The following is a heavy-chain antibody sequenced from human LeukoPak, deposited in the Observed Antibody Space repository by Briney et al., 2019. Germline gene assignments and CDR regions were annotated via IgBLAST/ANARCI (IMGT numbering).Heavy chain of an antibody. CDR2: ISAYNGNT. V-gene: IGHV1-18*01. D-gene: IGHD3-22*01. CDR3: AREFYYDSSGYAVDY. CDR1: GYTFTSYG. Sequence: GASVKVSCKASGYTFTSYGISWVRQAPGQGLEWMGWISAYNGNTNYAQKLQGRVTMTTDTSTSTAYMELRSLRSDDTAVYYCAREFYYDSSGYAVDYWGQGTLVTVSS. J-gene: IGHJ4*02.